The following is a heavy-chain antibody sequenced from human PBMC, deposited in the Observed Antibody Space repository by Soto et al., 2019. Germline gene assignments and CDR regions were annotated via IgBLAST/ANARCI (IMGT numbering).Heavy chain of an antibody. J-gene: IGHJ4*02. D-gene: IGHD2-2*01. CDR3: ARTHVPGAPHFDF. CDR2: IIPIFGTA. V-gene: IGHV1-69*05. CDR1: GGTFSSYA. Sequence: GASVKVSCKASGGTFSSYAISWVRQAPGQGLEWMGGIIPIFGTANYAQKFQGRVTITTDTSTTTAYMELRTLRSDDTAVYYCARTHVPGAPHFDFWGQGTLVTVSS.